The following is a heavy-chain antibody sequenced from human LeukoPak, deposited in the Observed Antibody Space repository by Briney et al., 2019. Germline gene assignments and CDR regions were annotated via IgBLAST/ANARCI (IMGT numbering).Heavy chain of an antibody. Sequence: SETLSLTCTDSGGSINSYHWSSIPQPPGKGLEWIGYIYYSGSTNYNPSLKSRLTISVDTSKNQFSLKLSSVTAADTAVYYCARHIYSSWDRAFDIWGQGTMVTVSS. CDR1: GGSINSYH. V-gene: IGHV4-59*08. CDR2: IYYSGST. J-gene: IGHJ3*02. D-gene: IGHD6-13*01. CDR3: ARHIYSSWDRAFDI.